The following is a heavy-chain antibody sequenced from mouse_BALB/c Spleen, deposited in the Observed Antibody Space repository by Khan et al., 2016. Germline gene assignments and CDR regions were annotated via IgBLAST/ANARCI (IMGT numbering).Heavy chain of an antibody. CDR2: FNPTSGKI. CDR3: TRSRYFDF. V-gene: IGHV1-4*02. J-gene: IGHJ2*01. Sequence: QVRLQQSAAELARPGASVKMSCKASGYTFTDYMMHWVKLSPGRGLEWIGYFNPTSGKIENNQQLKDKTTLTADKSSNTAYLELSSLTSDDSAVYYCTRSRYFDFWGQGTTLTVST. CDR1: GYTFTDYM.